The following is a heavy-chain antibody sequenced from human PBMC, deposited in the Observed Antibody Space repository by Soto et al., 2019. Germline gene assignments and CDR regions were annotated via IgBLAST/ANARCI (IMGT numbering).Heavy chain of an antibody. CDR1: GFTLSGHG. Sequence: QVQLVESGGGVVQPGRSLRLSCVASGFTLSGHGMHWVRQAPGKGLEWVAVITYDGSEIHYSDSVKGRFTISRDTSKNMVYLQMNSLKTEDTDMYYCGREQGYGYYRVADYWGQGTLVTVSS. D-gene: IGHD1-26*01. V-gene: IGHV3-30*03. CDR2: ITYDGSEI. CDR3: GREQGYGYYRVADY. J-gene: IGHJ4*02.